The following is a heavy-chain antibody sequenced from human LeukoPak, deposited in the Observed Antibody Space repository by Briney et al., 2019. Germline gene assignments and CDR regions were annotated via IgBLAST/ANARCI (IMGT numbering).Heavy chain of an antibody. CDR1: GGSISSSSYY. Sequence: PSETLSLTCTVSGGSISSSSYYWGWIRQPPGKGLEWIRSIYYSGSTYYNPSLKSRVTISVDTSKNQFSLKLSSVTAADTAVYYCARHSRDFSRGNYYYYYYMDVWGKGTTVTVSS. J-gene: IGHJ6*03. V-gene: IGHV4-39*01. CDR2: IYYSGST. CDR3: ARHSRDFSRGNYYYYYYMDV. D-gene: IGHD3-10*01.